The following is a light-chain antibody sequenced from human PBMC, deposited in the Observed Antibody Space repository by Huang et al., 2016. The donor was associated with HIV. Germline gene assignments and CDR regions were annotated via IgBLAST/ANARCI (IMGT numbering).Light chain of an antibody. Sequence: EIVLTQSPATLSLSPGERATLSCRASQSLGRFLAWYQQKPGQAPRLLFFGASDRASGIPARFAGSGSGTDFTLTINNLEPEDFAVYYCQQRGSWPRTFGQGTKLDIK. CDR3: QQRGSWPRT. CDR2: GAS. CDR1: QSLGRF. J-gene: IGKJ2*01. V-gene: IGKV3-11*01.